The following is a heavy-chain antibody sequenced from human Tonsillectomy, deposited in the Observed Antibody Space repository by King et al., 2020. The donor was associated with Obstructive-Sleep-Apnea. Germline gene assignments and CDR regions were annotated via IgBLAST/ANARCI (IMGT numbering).Heavy chain of an antibody. CDR3: ARGLADAAASLPYYYYGMDV. V-gene: IGHV3-30*04. Sequence: VQLVESGGGVVQPGRSLRLSCAASGFTFSSYAMHWVRQAPGKGLEWVAVISYDGSNKYYADSVKGRFTISRDNSKNTLYLQMNSLRAEDTAVYYCARGLADAAASLPYYYYGMDVWGQGTTVTVSS. J-gene: IGHJ6*02. CDR2: ISYDGSNK. CDR1: GFTFSSYA. D-gene: IGHD6-13*01.